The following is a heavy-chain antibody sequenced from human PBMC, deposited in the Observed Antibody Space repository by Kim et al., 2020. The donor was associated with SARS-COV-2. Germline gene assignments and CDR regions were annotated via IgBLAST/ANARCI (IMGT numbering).Heavy chain of an antibody. CDR1: GFTFDDYT. V-gene: IGHV3-9*01. D-gene: IGHD3-22*01. CDR2: VNWNSDTI. CDR3: AKDILPSVASSGIRFDF. J-gene: IGHJ4*02. Sequence: GGSLRLSCAASGFTFDDYTMHWVRQAPGRGLEWVAGVNWNSDTIVYGDSVKGRFTISRDNARNSLYLQMNSLRLEDAAVYYCAKDILPSVASSGIRFDFWGRGTQVIVFS.